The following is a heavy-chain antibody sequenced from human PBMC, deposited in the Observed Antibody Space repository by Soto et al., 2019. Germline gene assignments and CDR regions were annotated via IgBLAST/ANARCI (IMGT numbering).Heavy chain of an antibody. CDR2: MNPSNGKV. CDR1: GYTFTSYD. CDR3: SSWGRCGWETGFY. D-gene: IGHD6-19*01. V-gene: IGHV1-8*01. J-gene: IGHJ4*02. Sequence: QVQLVQSGAEVKKPGASVKVSCKASGYTFTSYDMNWVRQAPGQGLEWLGRMNPSNGKVDYGQDFKGRVTMNRDTSVSTAYMELTSLRAEDTAVYYCSSWGRCGWETGFYWRKRTLVNVSS.